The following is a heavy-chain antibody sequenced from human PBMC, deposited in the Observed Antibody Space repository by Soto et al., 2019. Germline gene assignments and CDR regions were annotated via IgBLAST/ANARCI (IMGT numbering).Heavy chain of an antibody. CDR2: IIPIFGTA. CDR3: ARDFRPVVVVAATTNWFDP. V-gene: IGHV1-69*12. CDR1: GGTFSSYA. Sequence: QVQLVQSGAEVKKPGSSVKVSCKASGGTFSSYAISWVRQAPGQGLEWMGGIIPIFGTANYAQKFQGRVTITADESTSTGYMELSSLRSEDTAVYYCARDFRPVVVVAATTNWFDPWGQGTLVTVSS. J-gene: IGHJ5*02. D-gene: IGHD2-15*01.